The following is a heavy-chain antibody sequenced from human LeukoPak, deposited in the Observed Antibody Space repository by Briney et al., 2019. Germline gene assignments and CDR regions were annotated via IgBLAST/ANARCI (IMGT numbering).Heavy chain of an antibody. CDR3: ARGGAARPDF. CDR1: GLTFSIHW. V-gene: IGHV3-7*01. Sequence: GGSLRLSCAASGLTFSIHWMNWVRQAPGKGLECVANINQDGSDKYYVDSVKGRFTISRDNAKNSLYLQMNSLRVEDTAVYYCARGGAARPDFWGQGTLVTVSS. D-gene: IGHD6-6*01. J-gene: IGHJ4*02. CDR2: INQDGSDK.